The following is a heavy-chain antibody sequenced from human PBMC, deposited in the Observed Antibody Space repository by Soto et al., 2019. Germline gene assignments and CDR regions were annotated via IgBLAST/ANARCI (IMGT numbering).Heavy chain of an antibody. J-gene: IGHJ2*01. CDR1: GGSISSSNW. CDR2: IYHSGST. Sequence: TLSLTCAVSGGSISSSNWWSWVRQPPGKGLEWIGEIYHSGSTNYNPSLKSRVTISVDKSKNQFSLKLSSVTAADTAVYYCARFGSCSGDSCYWYFDLWGRGTLVTVSS. V-gene: IGHV4-4*02. D-gene: IGHD2-15*01. CDR3: ARFGSCSGDSCYWYFDL.